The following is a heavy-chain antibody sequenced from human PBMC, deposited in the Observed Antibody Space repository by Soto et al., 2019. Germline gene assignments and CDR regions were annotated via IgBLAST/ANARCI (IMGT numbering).Heavy chain of an antibody. V-gene: IGHV3-23*01. CDR2: ISGSTSGT. J-gene: IGHJ4*01. Sequence: EVQLLESGGGLVQPGGSLRLSCAASGFAFSRYDMSWVRKAPGQGLEWVSSISGSTSGTSYADAVPGWLTISRDNSNKMLYLDMNSPRAEYTAVSSGAKDRGVIEPFDYSGHGAPDTVSS. D-gene: IGHD3-16*02. CDR3: AKDRGVIEPFDY. CDR1: GFAFSRYD.